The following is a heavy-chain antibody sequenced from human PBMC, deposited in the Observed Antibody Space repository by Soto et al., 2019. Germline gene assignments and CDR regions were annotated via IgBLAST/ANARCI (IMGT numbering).Heavy chain of an antibody. CDR3: ARREQLPTRGYYYYGMDV. CDR2: IDPSDSYT. V-gene: IGHV5-10-1*01. J-gene: IGHJ6*02. Sequence: PGESLKISCKGSGYSFTSYWISWVRQMPGKGLEWMGRIDPSDSYTNYSPSFQGHVTISADKSISTAYLQWSSLKASDTAMYYCARREQLPTRGYYYYGMDVWGQGTTVTVSS. CDR1: GYSFTSYW. D-gene: IGHD2-2*01.